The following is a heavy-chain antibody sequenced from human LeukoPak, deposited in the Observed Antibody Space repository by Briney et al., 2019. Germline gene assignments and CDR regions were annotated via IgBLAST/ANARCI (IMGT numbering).Heavy chain of an antibody. CDR1: GDSITSGSYY. V-gene: IGHV4-61*02. D-gene: IGHD1-26*01. CDR3: AAVAVGAITGAFDI. Sequence: KSSETLSLTCTVSGDSITSGSYYWSWIRQPAGKGLEWIGRIYSSGGASYNPSLKSRVTMSVGTSESQISLKLSSVTAADTAVYFCAAVAVGAITGAFDIWGQGTVVAVSS. J-gene: IGHJ3*02. CDR2: IYSSGGA.